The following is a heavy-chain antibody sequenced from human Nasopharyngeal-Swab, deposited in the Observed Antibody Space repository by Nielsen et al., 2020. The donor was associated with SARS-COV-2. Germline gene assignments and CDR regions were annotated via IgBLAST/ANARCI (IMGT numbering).Heavy chain of an antibody. CDR1: GGSIRSYY. J-gene: IGHJ4*02. CDR3: ARDSYAVPYFDY. V-gene: IGHV4-59*13. Sequence: SETLSLTCTVSGGSIRSYYWSWIRQPPGKGLEWIGYIYYSGSTNYNPSLKSRVTISVETSKNQFSLKLSSVTAADTAVYYCARDSYAVPYFDYWGQGTLVTVSS. CDR2: IYYSGST. D-gene: IGHD3-16*01.